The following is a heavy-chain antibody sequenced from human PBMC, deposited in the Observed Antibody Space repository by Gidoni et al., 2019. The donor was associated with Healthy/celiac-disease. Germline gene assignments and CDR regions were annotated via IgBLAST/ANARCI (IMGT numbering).Heavy chain of an antibody. CDR3: AREPYWEWSSYAFDI. D-gene: IGHD3-3*01. J-gene: IGHJ3*02. CDR2: IYSGGST. Sequence: LEWVSVIYSGGSTYYADSVKGRFTISRDNSKNTLYLQMNSLRAEDTAVYYCAREPYWEWSSYAFDIWGQGTMVTVSS. V-gene: IGHV3-53*01.